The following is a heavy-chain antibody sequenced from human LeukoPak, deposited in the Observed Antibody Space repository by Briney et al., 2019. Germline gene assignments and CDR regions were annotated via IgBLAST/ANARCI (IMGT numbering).Heavy chain of an antibody. CDR3: ARVRYGELDV. D-gene: IGHD4-17*01. J-gene: IGHJ6*02. Sequence: GGSLRLSCAASGFTFSNYVMIWVRQAPGKGLEWVASIGGGGDSTYYADSVKGRFTISRDNSKNTLYLQMNSLRAEDTAVYYCARVRYGELDVWGQGTTVTVSS. V-gene: IGHV3-23*01. CDR1: GFTFSNYV. CDR2: IGGGGDST.